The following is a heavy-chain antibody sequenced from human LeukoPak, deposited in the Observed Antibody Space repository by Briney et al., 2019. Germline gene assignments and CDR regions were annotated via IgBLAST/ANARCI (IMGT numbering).Heavy chain of an antibody. V-gene: IGHV4-39*07. CDR2: IYYSGST. J-gene: IGHJ3*02. CDR1: GGSISSSSYY. CDR3: ARDDLAASAFDI. Sequence: PSETLSLTCTVSGGSISSSSYYWGWIRQPPGKGLEWIGSIYYSGSTYYNPSLKSRVTISVDTSKNQFSLKLSSVTAADTAVYYCARDDLAASAFDIWGQGTMVTVSS. D-gene: IGHD2-15*01.